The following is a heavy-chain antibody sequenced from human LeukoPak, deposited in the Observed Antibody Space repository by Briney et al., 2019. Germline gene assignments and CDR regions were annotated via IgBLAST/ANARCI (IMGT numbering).Heavy chain of an antibody. D-gene: IGHD3-10*01. CDR2: ISPSGGST. V-gene: IGHV1-46*01. CDR1: GYTFTGYY. Sequence: ASVKVSCKASGYTFTGYYMHWVRQAPGQGLEWMGMISPSGGSTKYAQKFQGRVTLTRDTSTSTVYMELRSLRSEDTAMYYCARGGSRVASVAFDFWGQGSMVTVSS. J-gene: IGHJ3*01. CDR3: ARGGSRVASVAFDF.